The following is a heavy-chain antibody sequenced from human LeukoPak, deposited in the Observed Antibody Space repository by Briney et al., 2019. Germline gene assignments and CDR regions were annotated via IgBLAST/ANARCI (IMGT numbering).Heavy chain of an antibody. CDR1: GGSISSSSYY. V-gene: IGHV4-39*07. D-gene: IGHD1-14*01. J-gene: IGHJ4*02. Sequence: SETLSLTCTVSGGSISSSSYYWGWIRQPPGKGLEWIGSIYYSGSTNYNPSLKSRVTISVDTSKNQFSLKLSSVTAADTAVYYCAWYGQSYFDYWGQGTLVTVSS. CDR2: IYYSGST. CDR3: AWYGQSYFDY.